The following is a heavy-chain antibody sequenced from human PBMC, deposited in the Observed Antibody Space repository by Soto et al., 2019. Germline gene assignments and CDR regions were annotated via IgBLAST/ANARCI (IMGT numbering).Heavy chain of an antibody. J-gene: IGHJ6*02. CDR2: IYSGGST. CDR1: GFTVSSNY. D-gene: IGHD3-22*01. V-gene: IGHV3-53*01. Sequence: PGGSLRLSCAASGFTVSSNYMSWVRQAPGKGLEWVSVIYSGGSTYYADSVKGRFTISRDNSKNTLYLQMNSLRAEDTAVYYCARDRRVVITTGYYYYYGMDVWGQGTTVT. CDR3: ARDRRVVITTGYYYYYGMDV.